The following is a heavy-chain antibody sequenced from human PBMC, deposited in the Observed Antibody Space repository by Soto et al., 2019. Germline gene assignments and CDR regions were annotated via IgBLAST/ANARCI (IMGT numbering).Heavy chain of an antibody. CDR1: GYSFPNYC. D-gene: IGHD2-15*01. CDR2: IYPGDSDT. V-gene: IGHV5-51*01. J-gene: IGHJ5*02. Sequence: VESLKISCKVSGYSFPNYCIGWVRQMPGKGLEWMGIIYPGDSDTRYSPSFQGPVTISDDQSISTAYLQWSSLKASDTAMYYCARVTGGSKRYHWFDPWGQGHLVTVSS. CDR3: ARVTGGSKRYHWFDP.